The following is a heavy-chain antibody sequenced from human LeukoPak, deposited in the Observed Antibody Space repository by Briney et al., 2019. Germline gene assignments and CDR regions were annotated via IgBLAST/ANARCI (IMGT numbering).Heavy chain of an antibody. V-gene: IGHV3-73*01. CDR3: TGDNFDSSVKFDY. D-gene: IGHD3-22*01. J-gene: IGHJ4*02. Sequence: PPGGSLRLSCVVSGFTFSGSAVHWVRQASGKGLEWVGRIRSKANNYATAYAASVKGRFTISRDDSKNTAYLQMNSLKTEDPAVYYCTGDNFDSSVKFDYWGQGTLVTVSS. CDR2: IRSKANNYAT. CDR1: GFTFSGSA.